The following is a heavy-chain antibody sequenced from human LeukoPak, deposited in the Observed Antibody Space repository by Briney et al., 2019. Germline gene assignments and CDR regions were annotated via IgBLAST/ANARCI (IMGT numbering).Heavy chain of an antibody. CDR3: ARGGDYDYYYYGMDV. D-gene: IGHD4-17*01. V-gene: IGHV1-69*05. CDR2: IIPIFGTA. CDR1: GGTFSSYA. Sequence: SVKVSCKASGGTFSSYAISWVRQAPGQGLEWMGGIIPIFGTANYAQKFQGRVTITTDESTSTAYMELRSLRSDDTAVYYCARGGDYDYYYYGMDVWGQGTTVTVSS. J-gene: IGHJ6*02.